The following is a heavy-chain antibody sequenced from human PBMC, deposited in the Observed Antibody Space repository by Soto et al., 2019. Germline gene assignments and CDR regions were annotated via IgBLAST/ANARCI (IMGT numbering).Heavy chain of an antibody. V-gene: IGHV1-2*02. CDR3: ARDCPITIFGVVINYGMDV. CDR2: INPNSGGT. J-gene: IGHJ6*02. Sequence: ASVKVSCKASGYTFTGYYMHWVRQAPGQGLEWMGWINPNSGGTNYAQKFQGRVTMTRDTSISTAYMELSRPRSDDTAVYYCARDCPITIFGVVINYGMDVWGQGTTVTVSS. CDR1: GYTFTGYY. D-gene: IGHD3-3*01.